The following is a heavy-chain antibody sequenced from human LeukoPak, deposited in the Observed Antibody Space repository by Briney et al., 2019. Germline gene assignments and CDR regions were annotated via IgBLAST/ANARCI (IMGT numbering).Heavy chain of an antibody. Sequence: SETLSLTCAVSGYSVSRGYYWGWIRQPPGKGLEWIGGIYHSGGTYYNPSLKSRVTISVATSKTQFSLKLSSVTAADTAVYYCARQLVPGFDPWGQGTLVTVSS. J-gene: IGHJ5*02. D-gene: IGHD6-13*01. CDR2: IYHSGGT. V-gene: IGHV4-38-2*01. CDR3: ARQLVPGFDP. CDR1: GYSVSRGYY.